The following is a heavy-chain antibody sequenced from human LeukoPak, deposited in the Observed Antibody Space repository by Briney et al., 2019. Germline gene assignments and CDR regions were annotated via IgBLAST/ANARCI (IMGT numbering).Heavy chain of an antibody. V-gene: IGHV3-7*01. CDR1: GFTFSSYW. Sequence: GGSLRLSCTASGFTFSSYWMTWVRQAPGKGLEWVANIKQDGSEKYCVDSVKGRFTVSRDNAMNSLYLQMNSLRAEDTAVYFCATPVGGIWSFDYWGQGTLVTVSS. CDR2: IKQDGSEK. CDR3: ATPVGGIWSFDY. D-gene: IGHD6-13*01. J-gene: IGHJ4*02.